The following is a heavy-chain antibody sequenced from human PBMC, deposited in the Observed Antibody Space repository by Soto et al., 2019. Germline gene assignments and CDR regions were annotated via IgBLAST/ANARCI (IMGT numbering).Heavy chain of an antibody. V-gene: IGHV3-48*04. Sequence: PGGSLRLSCAASGFSFSSYAMSWVRQAPGKGLEWVSAISSSGSTIYYADSVKGRFTISRDNAKNSLYLQMNSLRAEDTAVYYCARDRIAAAGSLPWFDPWGQGTLVTVSS. CDR3: ARDRIAAAGSLPWFDP. D-gene: IGHD6-13*01. CDR1: GFSFSSYA. CDR2: ISSSGSTI. J-gene: IGHJ5*02.